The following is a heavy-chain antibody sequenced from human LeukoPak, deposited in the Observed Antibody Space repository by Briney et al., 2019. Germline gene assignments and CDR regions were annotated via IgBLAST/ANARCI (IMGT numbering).Heavy chain of an antibody. Sequence: GGSLRLSCAASGFTFSSYEMNWVRQAPGEGLEWISYISSRGGTIKYADSVKGRFTISRDNAKNSLYLQMNSLRAEDTAVYYCARISGWYCVYWGQGTLVTVSS. J-gene: IGHJ4*02. CDR3: ARISGWYCVY. CDR1: GFTFSSYE. D-gene: IGHD6-19*01. CDR2: ISSRGGTI. V-gene: IGHV3-48*03.